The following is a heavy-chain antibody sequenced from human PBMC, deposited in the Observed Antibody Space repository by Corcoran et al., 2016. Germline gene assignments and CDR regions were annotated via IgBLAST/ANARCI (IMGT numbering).Heavy chain of an antibody. CDR1: GDSVSSTSAA. CDR2: TYYRSKWYN. J-gene: IGHJ4*02. V-gene: IGHV6-1*01. Sequence: QVQLQPSGPGLVKPSQTISLTCAISGDSVSSTSAAWNWIRQSPSRGLECLGRTYYRSKWYNDYAVSVKSRITITPDTSKNQFSLQLNYVTPEDRAVDYWAGGSDSCWYYHFDYWGQGTLVTVSS. D-gene: IGHD6-19*01. CDR3: AGGSDSCWYYHFDY.